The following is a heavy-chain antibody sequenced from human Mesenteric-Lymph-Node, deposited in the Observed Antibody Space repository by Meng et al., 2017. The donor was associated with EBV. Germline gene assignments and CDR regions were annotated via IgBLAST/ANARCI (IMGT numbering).Heavy chain of an antibody. CDR2: IFTSGNI. J-gene: IGHJ4*02. Sequence: EVQLVESGGGLVKPGGSVRLSCAASGFPFSSYSMNWVRQAPGKGLEWVSSIFTSGNIYYADSVKGRFTISRDNAKNSLYLLMNNLRVEDTAVYYCTRALGDSTAYWGQGTLVTVSS. D-gene: IGHD3-16*01. CDR1: GFPFSSYS. CDR3: TRALGDSTAY. V-gene: IGHV3-21*01.